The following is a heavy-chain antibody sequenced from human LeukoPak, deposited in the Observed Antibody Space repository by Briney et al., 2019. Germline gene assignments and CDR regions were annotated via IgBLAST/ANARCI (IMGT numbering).Heavy chain of an antibody. V-gene: IGHV1-2*06. Sequence: ASVKVSCKASGYTFTGSYIHWVRQAPGQGLEWMGRISSDSGGTNYAQKFQGRVTMTRDTSISTASMELSRVRFDDTAVYYCARKALTGYYRTSDYWGQGAPVTVSS. CDR1: GYTFTGSY. D-gene: IGHD3-9*01. CDR3: ARKALTGYYRTSDY. CDR2: ISSDSGGT. J-gene: IGHJ4*02.